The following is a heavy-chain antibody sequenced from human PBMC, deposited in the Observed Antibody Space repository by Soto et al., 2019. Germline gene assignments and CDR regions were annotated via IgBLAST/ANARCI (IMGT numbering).Heavy chain of an antibody. CDR2: IYYSGST. CDR1: GGSISSYY. D-gene: IGHD6-19*01. CDR3: ARQSYSSGWYSPYYYGMDV. J-gene: IGHJ6*02. V-gene: IGHV4-59*08. Sequence: SETLSLTCTVSGGSISSYYWSWIRHPPGKGLEWIGYIYYSGSTNYNPSLKSRVTISVDTSKNQFSLKLSSVTAADTAVYYCARQSYSSGWYSPYYYGMDVWGQGTTVTVSS.